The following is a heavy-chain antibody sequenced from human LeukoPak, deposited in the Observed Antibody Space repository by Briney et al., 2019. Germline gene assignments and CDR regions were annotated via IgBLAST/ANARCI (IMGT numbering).Heavy chain of an antibody. Sequence: SESLSLTWTVSGGSISSGDYYWSWIRQPPGKGLEWIGYIYYSGSTYYNPSLKSRVTISVDTSKNQFSLKLSSVTAADTAVYYCARATAMAIYYFDYWGQGTLVTVSS. D-gene: IGHD5-18*01. V-gene: IGHV4-30-4*08. J-gene: IGHJ4*02. CDR2: IYYSGST. CDR1: GGSISSGDYY. CDR3: ARATAMAIYYFDY.